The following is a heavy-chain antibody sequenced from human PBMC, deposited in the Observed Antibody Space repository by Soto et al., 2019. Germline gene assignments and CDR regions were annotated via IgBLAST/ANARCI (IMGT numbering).Heavy chain of an antibody. D-gene: IGHD1-1*01. Sequence: SETLSLTCTVSGGSIRSYYWNWIRQPPGKGLEWIGYIYYSGSTKYNPSLKSRVTISVDTSKNQSSLKLSSVTAADTAVYYCARQGTPDNWFDPWGQGTLVTVSS. CDR3: ARQGTPDNWFDP. V-gene: IGHV4-59*08. CDR1: GGSIRSYY. CDR2: IYYSGST. J-gene: IGHJ5*02.